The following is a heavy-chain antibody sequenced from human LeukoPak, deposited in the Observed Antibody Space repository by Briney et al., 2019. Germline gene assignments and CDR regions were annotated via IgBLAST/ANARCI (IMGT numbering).Heavy chain of an antibody. J-gene: IGHJ4*02. CDR1: GFTFSDYW. CDR3: ARRRCSSTSCFEDY. V-gene: IGHV3-7*01. CDR2: IKHDGSEK. D-gene: IGHD2-2*01. Sequence: GGSLRLSCAASGFTFSDYWMSWVRQAPGKGLEWVANIKHDGSEKYYVDSVKGRFTISRDNAKNSLYLQMNSLRAEDTAVYYCARRRCSSTSCFEDYWGQGTLVTVSS.